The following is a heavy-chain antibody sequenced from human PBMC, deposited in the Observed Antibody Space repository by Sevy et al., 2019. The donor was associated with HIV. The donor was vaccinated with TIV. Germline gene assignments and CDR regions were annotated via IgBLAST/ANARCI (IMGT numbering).Heavy chain of an antibody. CDR3: TTDPIIVLLVTDGMDV. V-gene: IGHV3-15*01. CDR1: GFTFTYAW. CDR2: IKSKADGGTT. D-gene: IGHD2-8*02. J-gene: IGHJ6*02. Sequence: GGSLRLSCAASGFTFTYAWMSWVRQAPGKGLEWVGRIKSKADGGTTDYAAPVKGRFTNSRDDSKNTMYLQMNSLKTDDTAVYYCTTDPIIVLLVTDGMDVWGQGTTVTVSS.